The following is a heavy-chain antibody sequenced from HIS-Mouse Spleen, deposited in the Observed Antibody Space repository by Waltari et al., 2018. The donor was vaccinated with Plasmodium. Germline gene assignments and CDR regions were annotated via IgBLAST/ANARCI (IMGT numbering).Heavy chain of an antibody. CDR2: INHSGST. CDR3: ARVTSSGVYWYFDL. CDR1: GGSFSGYY. V-gene: IGHV4-34*01. D-gene: IGHD3-3*01. J-gene: IGHJ2*01. Sequence: QVQLQQWGAGLLKPSETLSLTCAVYGGSFSGYYWSWIRQPPGKGLEWLGEINHSGSTNYTPSRKSRVTISVDTSKNQFSLKLSSVTAADTAVYYCARVTSSGVYWYFDLWGRGTLVTVSS.